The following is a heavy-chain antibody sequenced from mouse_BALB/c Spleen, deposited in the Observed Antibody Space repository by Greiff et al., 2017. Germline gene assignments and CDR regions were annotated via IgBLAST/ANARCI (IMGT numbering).Heavy chain of an antibody. Sequence: EVQVVESGGGLVQPKGSLKLSCAASGFTFNTYAMNWVRQAPGKGLEWVARIRSKSNNYATYYADSVKDRFTISRDDSQSMLYLQMNNLKTEDTAMYYCVRQTITTAWYFEVWGAGTTVTVSS. J-gene: IGHJ1*01. CDR2: IRSKSNNYAT. CDR3: VRQTITTAWYFEV. CDR1: GFTFNTYA. D-gene: IGHD1-2*01. V-gene: IGHV10-1*02.